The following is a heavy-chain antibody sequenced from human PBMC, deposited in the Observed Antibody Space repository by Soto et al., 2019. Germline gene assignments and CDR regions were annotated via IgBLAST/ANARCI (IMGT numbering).Heavy chain of an antibody. CDR3: AKEGVLGATRTVNWFDS. CDR1: GFTFSDYG. CDR2: ISYDGNNK. V-gene: IGHV3-30*18. J-gene: IGHJ5*01. D-gene: IGHD1-26*01. Sequence: QVQLVESGGGVVQPGRSLRLSCAASGFTFSDYGMHWVRPAPGRGLEWVAVISYDGNNKYYADSVKGRFTVSRDNSKNTLYLQMSSLRGEDTAVYYCAKEGVLGATRTVNWFDSWGQGTLVTVSS.